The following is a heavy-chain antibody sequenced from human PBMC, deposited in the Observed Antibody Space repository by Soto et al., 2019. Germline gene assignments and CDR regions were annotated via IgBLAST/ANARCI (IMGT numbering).Heavy chain of an antibody. CDR3: ARVYGPLYFDY. CDR2: ISPYNGNT. D-gene: IGHD3-10*01. Sequence: ASVKVSCKASGYTFTSYGISWVRQAPGQGLEWMGWISPYNGNTKYGQKLQGRVTMTTDTSTNTAYMELTSLRSDDTAVYYWARVYGPLYFDYWGQGTLVTV. CDR1: GYTFTSYG. J-gene: IGHJ4*02. V-gene: IGHV1-18*01.